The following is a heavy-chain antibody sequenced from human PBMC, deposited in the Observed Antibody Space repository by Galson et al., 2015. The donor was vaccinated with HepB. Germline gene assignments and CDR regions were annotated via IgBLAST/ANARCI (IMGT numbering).Heavy chain of an antibody. Sequence: SLRLSCAASGSTFSSYWMSWVRQAPGKGLAWVANINQDGSEKYYVDSVKGRFTISRDNAKNSLYLQMNSLRAEDTAVYYCARVGPTSVVTQQYSYYGMDVWGQGTTVTVSS. V-gene: IGHV3-7*05. D-gene: IGHD4-23*01. CDR3: ARVGPTSVVTQQYSYYGMDV. J-gene: IGHJ6*02. CDR2: INQDGSEK. CDR1: GSTFSSYW.